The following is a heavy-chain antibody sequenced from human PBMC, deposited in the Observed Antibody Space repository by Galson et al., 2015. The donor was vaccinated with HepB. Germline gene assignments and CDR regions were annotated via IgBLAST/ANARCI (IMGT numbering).Heavy chain of an antibody. D-gene: IGHD6-13*01. J-gene: IGHJ6*02. Sequence: SVKVSCKASGGTFSSYAISWVRQAPGQGLEWMGGIIPIFGTANYAQKFQGRVTITADESTSTAYMELSSLRSEDTAVYYCASGAYSSSWSRRYYYGMDVWGQGTTVTVSS. V-gene: IGHV1-69*13. CDR2: IIPIFGTA. CDR3: ASGAYSSSWSRRYYYGMDV. CDR1: GGTFSSYA.